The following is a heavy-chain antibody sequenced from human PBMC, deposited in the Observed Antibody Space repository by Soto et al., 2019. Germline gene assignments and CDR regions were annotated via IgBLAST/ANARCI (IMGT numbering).Heavy chain of an antibody. Sequence: SSETLSLTCTVSGGSISSYYWSWIRQPPGKGLEWIGYIYYSGSTNYNPSLKSRVTISVDTSKNQFSLKLSSVTAADTAVYYCARDRSGSSSWARRGWFDPWGQGTLVTVSS. CDR1: GGSISSYY. J-gene: IGHJ5*02. D-gene: IGHD6-13*01. V-gene: IGHV4-59*01. CDR2: IYYSGST. CDR3: ARDRSGSSSWARRGWFDP.